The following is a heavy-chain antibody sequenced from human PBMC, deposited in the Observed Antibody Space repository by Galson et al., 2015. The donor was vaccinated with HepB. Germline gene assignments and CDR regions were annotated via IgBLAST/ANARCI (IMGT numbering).Heavy chain of an antibody. CDR3: ASHAVAGILFDY. D-gene: IGHD6-19*01. CDR1: GGSISSSSYY. Sequence: ETLSLTCTVSGGSISSSSYYWGWIRQPPGKGLEWIGSIYYSGSTYYNPSLKSRVTISVDTSKNQFSLKLSSVTAADTAVYYCASHAVAGILFDYWGQGTLVTVSS. CDR2: IYYSGST. V-gene: IGHV4-39*01. J-gene: IGHJ4*02.